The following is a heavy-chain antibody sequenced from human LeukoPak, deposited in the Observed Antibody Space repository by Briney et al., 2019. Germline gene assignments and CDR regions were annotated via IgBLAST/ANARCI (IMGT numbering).Heavy chain of an antibody. CDR2: MYYSGRA. V-gene: IGHV4-59*01. J-gene: IGHJ4*02. CDR1: RGSISSDY. CDR3: AKGRSGVIDY. D-gene: IGHD2-8*01. Sequence: SETLSLTCIVSRGSISSDYRSWIRQPPGKGLEWIGCMYYSGRANYNPSLKSRVTMSVETSRTQFSLTLNSVTAADTAVYYCAKGRSGVIDYWGQGTLVTVSS.